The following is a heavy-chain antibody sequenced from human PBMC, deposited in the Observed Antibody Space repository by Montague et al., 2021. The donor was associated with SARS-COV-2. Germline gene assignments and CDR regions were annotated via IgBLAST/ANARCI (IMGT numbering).Heavy chain of an antibody. V-gene: IGHV4-39*07. D-gene: IGHD6-13*01. CDR3: ARVGRQQLVRLSGMDV. CDR1: GGSISSSSYY. CDR2: IYYSGST. J-gene: IGHJ6*02. Sequence: SETLSLTCTVSGGSISSSSYYWGWIRQPPGKVLEWIGSIYYSGSTYYNPSLMSRVTISVDTSKNQFSLKLISVTAADTAVYYCARVGRQQLVRLSGMDVWGQGTTVTVSS.